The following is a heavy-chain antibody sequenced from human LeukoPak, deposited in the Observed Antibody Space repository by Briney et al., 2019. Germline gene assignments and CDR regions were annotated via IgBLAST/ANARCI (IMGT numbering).Heavy chain of an antibody. D-gene: IGHD4-23*01. CDR2: ISSSSSYI. Sequence: KPGGSLRLSCAASGFTFSSYSMNWARQAPGKGLEWVSSISSSSSYIYYADSVKGRFTISRDNAKNSLYLQMNSLRAEDTAVYYCARESVGGNQDYYYYGMDVWGQGTTVTVSS. V-gene: IGHV3-21*01. J-gene: IGHJ6*02. CDR1: GFTFSSYS. CDR3: ARESVGGNQDYYYYGMDV.